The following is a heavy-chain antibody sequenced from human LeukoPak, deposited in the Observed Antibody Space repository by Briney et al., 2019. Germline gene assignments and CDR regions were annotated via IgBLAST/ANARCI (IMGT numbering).Heavy chain of an antibody. J-gene: IGHJ4*02. D-gene: IGHD5-24*01. CDR2: IYPGDSDT. V-gene: IGHV5-51*01. CDR1: GYSFTSCW. Sequence: GESLKISCKGSGYSFTSCWIGWVRQMPGKGLEWMGIIYPGDSDTRYSPSFQGQVTISADKSIGTAYLQWSSLKASDTAMYYCARREMATKRTVKPADYWGQGTLVPVSS. CDR3: ARREMATKRTVKPADY.